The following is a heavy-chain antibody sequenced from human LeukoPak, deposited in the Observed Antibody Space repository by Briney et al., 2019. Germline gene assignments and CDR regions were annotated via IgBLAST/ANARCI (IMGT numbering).Heavy chain of an antibody. CDR1: GFTFSGYG. Sequence: GGSLRLSCAASGFTFSGYGMHWVRQAPGKGLEGVAVISYDGSNKYYADSVKGRFTISRDNSKNTLYLQMNSLRAEDTAVYYCARGKYGSGSAVAGFDYWGQGTLVTVSS. J-gene: IGHJ4*02. CDR3: ARGKYGSGSAVAGFDY. D-gene: IGHD3-10*01. CDR2: ISYDGSNK. V-gene: IGHV3-30*03.